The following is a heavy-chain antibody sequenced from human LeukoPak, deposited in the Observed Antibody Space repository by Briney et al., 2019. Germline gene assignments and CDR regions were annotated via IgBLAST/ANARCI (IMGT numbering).Heavy chain of an antibody. J-gene: IGHJ1*01. CDR3: ARDGSTSLLFQH. Sequence: SVKVSCKASGGTFSSYAISWVRQAPGQGLEWMGGIIPIFGTANYAQKFQGRVTITADESTGTAYMELSSLRSEDTAVYYCARDGSTSLLFQHWGQGTLVTVSS. CDR2: IIPIFGTA. D-gene: IGHD2-2*01. V-gene: IGHV1-69*13. CDR1: GGTFSSYA.